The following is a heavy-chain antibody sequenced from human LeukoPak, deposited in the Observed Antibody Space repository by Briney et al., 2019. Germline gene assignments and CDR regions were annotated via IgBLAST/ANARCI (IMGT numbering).Heavy chain of an antibody. V-gene: IGHV3-48*03. CDR1: GFTFSSYG. CDR2: ISSSGSTT. CDR3: VRHRRVGNFDY. Sequence: GGSLRLSCAASGFTFSSYGMNWVRQAPGKGLEGVSYISSSGSTTFYADSVKGRFTISRDNAQNSLYLQMNSLRAEDTAVYYCVRHRRVGNFDYWGQGTLVTVSS. J-gene: IGHJ4*02. D-gene: IGHD1-26*01.